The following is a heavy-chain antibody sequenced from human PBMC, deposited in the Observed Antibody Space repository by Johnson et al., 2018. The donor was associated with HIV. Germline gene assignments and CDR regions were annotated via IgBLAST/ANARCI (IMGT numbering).Heavy chain of an antibody. V-gene: IGHV3-30*03. Sequence: QVQLVESGGGVVQPGRSLRLSCEASGFSFSNYGMHWVRQAPGKGLEWVAVISYDGSNKYYADSVKGRFTISRDNSNNTLYLQMNSLRAEDTALVYCARYPPPYCSGGSCYSGHAFDIWGQGTMVTVSS. CDR1: GFSFSNYG. J-gene: IGHJ3*02. D-gene: IGHD2-15*01. CDR2: ISYDGSNK. CDR3: ARYPPPYCSGGSCYSGHAFDI.